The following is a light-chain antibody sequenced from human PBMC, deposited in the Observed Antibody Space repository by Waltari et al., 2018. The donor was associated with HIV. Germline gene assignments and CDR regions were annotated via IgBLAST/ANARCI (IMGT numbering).Light chain of an antibody. V-gene: IGLV3-21*02. Sequence: SYVLTQPPSVSVAPKQTATISCGGDDLSTKIVHWYQQRPGQAPLLVIYSNVHRPSGVPERFAGSNSANTATLTINRVDAGDEADYYCHVWDYGGGHVIFGGGTKLTVL. CDR3: HVWDYGGGHVI. J-gene: IGLJ2*01. CDR2: SNV. CDR1: DLSTKI.